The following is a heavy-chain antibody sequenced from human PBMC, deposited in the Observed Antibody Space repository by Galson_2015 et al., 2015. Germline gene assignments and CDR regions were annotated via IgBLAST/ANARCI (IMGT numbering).Heavy chain of an antibody. D-gene: IGHD2-2*01. CDR3: ARASQDCSTPNGPYNY. V-gene: IGHV1-69*06. J-gene: IGHJ4*02. CDR1: GGTFKGYG. Sequence: SVKVSCKASGGTFKGYGIRWGRQGPGQGLQWMGGVVPIFGTAKYAQKFQGRVTITADKSTNTVYMELRSLTSEDTAVYYCARASQDCSTPNGPYNYWGQGTRVTVSS. CDR2: VVPIFGTA.